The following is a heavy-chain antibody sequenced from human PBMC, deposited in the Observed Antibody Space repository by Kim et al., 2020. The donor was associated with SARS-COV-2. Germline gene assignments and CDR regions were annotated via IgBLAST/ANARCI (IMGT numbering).Heavy chain of an antibody. CDR3: AKDLHWAMVRWFDT. J-gene: IGHJ5*02. V-gene: IGHV3-23*02. D-gene: IGHD5-18*01. Sequence: DSVKGRFTIKRNKSKITLYLQMNSMRAEDTAVYDCAKDLHWAMVRWFDTWGQGTLVTVSS.